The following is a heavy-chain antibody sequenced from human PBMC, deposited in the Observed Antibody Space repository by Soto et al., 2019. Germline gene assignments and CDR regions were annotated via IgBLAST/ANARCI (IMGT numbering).Heavy chain of an antibody. J-gene: IGHJ3*02. D-gene: IGHD4-4*01. CDR1: GFTLRDYW. Sequence: EVQLVESGGGLVQPGGSLRLSCAASGFTLRDYWMSWVRQATGKGLEWVANIKQDGSEIYYVDSVEGRFTISRDNAKNSLFLQMNGLRAEDMAVYYCLITTSAFDIWGQGTLVTVSS. CDR2: IKQDGSEI. V-gene: IGHV3-7*01. CDR3: LITTSAFDI.